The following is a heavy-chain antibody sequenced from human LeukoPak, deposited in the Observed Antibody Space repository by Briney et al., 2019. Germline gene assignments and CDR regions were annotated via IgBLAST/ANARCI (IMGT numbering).Heavy chain of an antibody. CDR1: GFTFSSYG. CDR2: IWYDGTNK. V-gene: IGHV3-33*01. J-gene: IGHJ4*02. CDR3: VRVDSNGYYWTFEY. D-gene: IGHD3-22*01. Sequence: TGGSLRLSCAASGFTFSSYGMHWVRQAPGKGLEWVAVIWYDGTNKYYADSVKGRFTISRDNSKNTLYLQMNSLRAEDTAVYYCVRVDSNGYYWTFEYWGQGTLVTVSS.